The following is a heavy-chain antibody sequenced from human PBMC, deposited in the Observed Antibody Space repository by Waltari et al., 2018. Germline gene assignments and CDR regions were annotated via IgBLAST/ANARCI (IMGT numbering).Heavy chain of an antibody. D-gene: IGHD3-10*01. CDR1: GGTFSSYA. J-gene: IGHJ6*02. Sequence: QVQLVQSGAEVKKPGSSVKVPCKASGGTFSSYAISWVRQAPGQGLEWMGGIIPIFGTANYAQKFQGRVTITADESTSTAYMELSSLRSEDTAVYYCARFGSRRSPQSYYYGMDVWGQGTTVTVSS. V-gene: IGHV1-69*01. CDR2: IIPIFGTA. CDR3: ARFGSRRSPQSYYYGMDV.